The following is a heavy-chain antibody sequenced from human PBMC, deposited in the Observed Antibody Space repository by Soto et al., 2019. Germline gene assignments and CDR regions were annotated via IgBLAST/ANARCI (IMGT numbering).Heavy chain of an antibody. CDR3: ARDWGRRVVVAATLVRSPNAVLDY. Sequence: GGSLRLSCAASGFTFSSYGMHWVRQAPGKGLEWVAVIWYDGSNKYYADSVKGRFTISRDNSKNTLYLQMNSLRAEDTAVYYCARDWGRRVVVAATLVRSPNAVLDYWGQGTLVTVSS. D-gene: IGHD2-15*01. CDR1: GFTFSSYG. CDR2: IWYDGSNK. V-gene: IGHV3-33*01. J-gene: IGHJ4*02.